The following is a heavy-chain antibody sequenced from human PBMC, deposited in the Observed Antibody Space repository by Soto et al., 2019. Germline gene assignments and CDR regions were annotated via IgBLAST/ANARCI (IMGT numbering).Heavy chain of an antibody. V-gene: IGHV3-30*18. CDR2: ISYDGRNK. Sequence: QVQLVESGGGVVQPGRSLRLSCAASGFTFSSYGMHWVRQAPGKGLEWVAVISYDGRNKYYAVSVKGRFTISRDNSKNTLYLHMNSLRAEDTAVYYCAKETHTTTVTHEANFDYWGQGTLVTFSS. D-gene: IGHD4-17*01. J-gene: IGHJ4*02. CDR1: GFTFSSYG. CDR3: AKETHTTTVTHEANFDY.